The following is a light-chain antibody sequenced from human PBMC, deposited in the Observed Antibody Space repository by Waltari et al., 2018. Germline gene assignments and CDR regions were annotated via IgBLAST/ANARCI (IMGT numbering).Light chain of an antibody. V-gene: IGLV1-47*02. Sequence: QSVLTQPPSASVTPGQRVTISCSGSSSTIGRSYVYWYKQFPGTAPKLLLYTNHQRPSGVPDLFSGSKSGTSASLAISGLRSEDEADYYCAAWDDSLSGHVVFGGGTKLTVL. CDR3: AAWDDSLSGHVV. CDR1: SSTIGRSY. J-gene: IGLJ2*01. CDR2: TNH.